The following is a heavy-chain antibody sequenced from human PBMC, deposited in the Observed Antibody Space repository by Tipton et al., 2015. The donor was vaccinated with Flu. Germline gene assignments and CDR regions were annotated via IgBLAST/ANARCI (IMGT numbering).Heavy chain of an antibody. Sequence: SLRLSCVTSGFSFSTYAMNWVRQAPGKGLEWVSSISSSGSYIYYADSVKGRFTISRDNAKHSLFLQMSSLRVEDTAVYYCARSYDFWRGQHYLDSWGQGTLVTVSS. J-gene: IGHJ4*02. V-gene: IGHV3-21*06. CDR2: ISSSGSYI. CDR1: GFSFSTYA. CDR3: ARSYDFWRGQHYLDS. D-gene: IGHD3-3*01.